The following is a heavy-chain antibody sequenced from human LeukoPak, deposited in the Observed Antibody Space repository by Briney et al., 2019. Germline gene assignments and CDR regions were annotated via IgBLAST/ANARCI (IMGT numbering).Heavy chain of an antibody. Sequence: ASVKVSYKASGYTFTGYYMHWVRQAPGQGLEWMGWINPNSGGTNYAQKFQGRVTMTRDTSISTAYMELSRLRSDDTAVYYCARDPGTYYYDSSGYPDYWGQGTLVTVSS. V-gene: IGHV1-2*02. J-gene: IGHJ4*02. CDR1: GYTFTGYY. CDR2: INPNSGGT. D-gene: IGHD3-22*01. CDR3: ARDPGTYYYDSSGYPDY.